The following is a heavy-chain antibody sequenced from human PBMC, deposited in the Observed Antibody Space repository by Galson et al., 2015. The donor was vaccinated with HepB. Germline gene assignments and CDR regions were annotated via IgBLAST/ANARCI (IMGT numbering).Heavy chain of an antibody. Sequence: SLRLSCAASGFAFSTFGIHWVRQAPGKGLEWVAVIWYDGRNKDYGNSVKGRFIISRDNSKSTLYLQMNNLRAEDTAVYYCAKVVIGPGSNYDDGFDIWGQGTTVTVSP. J-gene: IGHJ3*02. D-gene: IGHD3-10*01. V-gene: IGHV3-33*06. CDR3: AKVVIGPGSNYDDGFDI. CDR2: IWYDGRNK. CDR1: GFAFSTFG.